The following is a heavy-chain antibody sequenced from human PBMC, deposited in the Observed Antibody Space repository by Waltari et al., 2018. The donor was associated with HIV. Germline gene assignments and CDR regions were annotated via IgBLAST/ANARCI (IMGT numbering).Heavy chain of an antibody. CDR2: LYYSANT. Sequence: QVQLQESGPGLVKPSQTLSLTCIVSGASVSRAGYYWSWIRHHPGKGLEWIGYLYYSANTYSIPSLRSRVAMSVDTSKNQFSLKLTSVTAADTAVYYCARTFCGGDCYHDYWGQGTLVTVSS. CDR1: GASVSRAGYY. V-gene: IGHV4-31*03. CDR3: ARTFCGGDCYHDY. D-gene: IGHD2-21*01. J-gene: IGHJ4*02.